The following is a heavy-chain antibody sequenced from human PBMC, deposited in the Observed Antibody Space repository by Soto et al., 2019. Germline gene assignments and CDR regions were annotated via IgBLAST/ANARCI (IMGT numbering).Heavy chain of an antibody. CDR3: ARAAYYFGSGTYYYFDY. CDR2: VYRTGST. D-gene: IGHD3-10*01. CDR1: GGSISTSNW. Sequence: SETLSLTCAVSGGSISTSNWWSWVRQPPGKGLEWIGEVYRTGSTNYNPSLESRLTISVDKSKNQFSLKLTSVTAADTALYYCARAAYYFGSGTYYYFDYWGQGALVTVSS. J-gene: IGHJ4*02. V-gene: IGHV4-4*02.